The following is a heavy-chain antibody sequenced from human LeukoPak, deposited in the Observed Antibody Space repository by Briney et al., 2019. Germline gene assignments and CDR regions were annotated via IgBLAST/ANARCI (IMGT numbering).Heavy chain of an antibody. CDR2: IYYSGST. V-gene: IGHV4-39*07. D-gene: IGHD3-22*01. Sequence: SSETLSLTCTVSGGSISSNDYYWDWIRQPPGMGLEYIGSIYYSGSTNYNPSLKSRVTISVDTSKNQFSLKLSSVTAADTAVYYCARFVYPDSRGLDYWGQGTLVTVSS. CDR1: GGSISSNDYY. CDR3: ARFVYPDSRGLDY. J-gene: IGHJ4*02.